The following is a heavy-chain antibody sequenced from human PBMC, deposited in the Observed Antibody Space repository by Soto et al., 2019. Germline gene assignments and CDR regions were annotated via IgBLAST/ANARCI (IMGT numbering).Heavy chain of an antibody. CDR3: AKSNGDTWERYFFDF. V-gene: IGHV3-23*01. Sequence: LGSAASRESVNISAFAGALQTQGKGLEWVSGISGLGGSIYYADSVRGRFTISRDNSRNTLHLQMNSLRAEDTAVYYCAKSNGDTWERYFFDFWGHGTLVTVSS. J-gene: IGHJ4*01. D-gene: IGHD1-26*01. CDR2: ISGLGGSI. CDR1: RESVNISA.